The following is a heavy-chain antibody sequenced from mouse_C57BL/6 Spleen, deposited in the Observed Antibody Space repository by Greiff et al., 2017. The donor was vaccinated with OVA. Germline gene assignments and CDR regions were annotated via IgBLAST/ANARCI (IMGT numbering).Heavy chain of an antibody. CDR2: IDPETGGT. Sequence: VQLQESGAELVRPGASVTLSCKASGYTFTDYEMHWVKQTPVHGLEWIGAIDPETGGTAYNQKFKGKAILTADKSSSTAYMELRSLTSEDSAVYYCTRLLRPYYFDYWGQGTTLTVSS. CDR1: GYTFTDYE. D-gene: IGHD1-2*01. V-gene: IGHV1-15*01. CDR3: TRLLRPYYFDY. J-gene: IGHJ2*01.